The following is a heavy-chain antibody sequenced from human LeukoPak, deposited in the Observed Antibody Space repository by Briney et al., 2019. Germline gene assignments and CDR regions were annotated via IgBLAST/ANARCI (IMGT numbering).Heavy chain of an antibody. D-gene: IGHD5-18*01. CDR2: IYYSGST. CDR1: GGSISSYY. Sequence: SETLSLTCTVSGGSISSYYWSWIRQPPGKGLEWIGYIYYSGSTNYNPSLKSRVTISVDTSKNQFSLKLSSVTAADTAVYYCARQMDTAMVTGHYYYRMDVWGKGTTVTVSS. CDR3: ARQMDTAMVTGHYYYRMDV. V-gene: IGHV4-59*08. J-gene: IGHJ6*04.